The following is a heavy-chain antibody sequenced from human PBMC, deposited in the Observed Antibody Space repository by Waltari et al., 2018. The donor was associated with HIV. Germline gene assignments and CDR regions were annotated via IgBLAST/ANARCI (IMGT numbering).Heavy chain of an antibody. CDR3: AGGTTGDGMDV. CDR1: GYTFTGYY. J-gene: IGHJ6*02. D-gene: IGHD1-1*01. Sequence: QVQLVQSGAEVKKPGASVKVSCKASGYTFTGYYMHWVRQAPGQGLEWMGWINPNSGGTNYAQKVQGWVTTTRDTSISTAYMELSRLRSDDTAVYYCAGGTTGDGMDVWGQGTTVTVSS. V-gene: IGHV1-2*04. CDR2: INPNSGGT.